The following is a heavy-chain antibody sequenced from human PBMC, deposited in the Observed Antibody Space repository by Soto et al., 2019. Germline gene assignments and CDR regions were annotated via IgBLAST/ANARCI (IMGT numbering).Heavy chain of an antibody. D-gene: IGHD3-22*01. J-gene: IGHJ5*02. CDR2: IYYSGST. CDR3: ASAQVRDYYDSSGYSNWFDP. Sequence: PSETLSLTCTVSGGSISSGGYYWSWIRHHPGKGLEWIGYIYYSGSTYYNPSLKSRVTISVDTSKNQFSLKLSSVTAADTAVYYCASAQVRDYYDSSGYSNWFDPWGQGTLVTVSS. CDR1: GGSISSGGYY. V-gene: IGHV4-31*02.